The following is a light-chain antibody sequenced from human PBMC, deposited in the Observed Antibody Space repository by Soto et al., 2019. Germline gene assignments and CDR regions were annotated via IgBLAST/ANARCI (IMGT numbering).Light chain of an antibody. Sequence: QSVLTQPPSVSAAPGQMVTISYSGSTSNIAYNFVSWYQQLPGTAPKLLIYEINKRPSGISDRFSASKSGTSATLAITGLQTGDEAHYFCGTWDNSLSVVVFGGGTKLTVL. CDR1: TSNIAYNF. J-gene: IGLJ3*02. CDR3: GTWDNSLSVVV. V-gene: IGLV1-51*01. CDR2: EIN.